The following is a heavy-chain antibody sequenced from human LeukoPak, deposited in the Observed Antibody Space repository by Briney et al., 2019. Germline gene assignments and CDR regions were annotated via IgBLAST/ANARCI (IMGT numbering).Heavy chain of an antibody. CDR2: INPAGGST. CDR1: GYTLTFYY. Sequence: ASVKVSCKASGYTLTFYYMHWVRQAPGQGLEWMGIINPAGGSTTYAQKFQGRLTMTRDTSTSTVSMELSSLKSEDTALYYCAGGSGSPDYRGQGTLVTVSS. D-gene: IGHD1-26*01. J-gene: IGHJ4*02. V-gene: IGHV1-46*01. CDR3: AGGSGSPDY.